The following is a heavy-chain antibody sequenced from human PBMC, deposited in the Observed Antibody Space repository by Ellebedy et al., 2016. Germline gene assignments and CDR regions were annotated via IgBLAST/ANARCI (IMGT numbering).Heavy chain of an antibody. D-gene: IGHD2-15*01. J-gene: IGHJ4*02. Sequence: SVKVSCXASGYTFTSYAISWVRQAPGQGLEWMGGIIPIFGTANYAQKFQGRVTITADESTSTAYMELSRLRSDDTAVYYCARDFKRTLDYWGQGTLVTVSS. V-gene: IGHV1-69*13. CDR2: IIPIFGTA. CDR1: GYTFTSYA. CDR3: ARDFKRTLDY.